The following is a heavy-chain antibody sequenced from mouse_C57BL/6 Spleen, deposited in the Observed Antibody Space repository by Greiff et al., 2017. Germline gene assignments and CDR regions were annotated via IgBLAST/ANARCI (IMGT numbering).Heavy chain of an antibody. CDR3: ARITTVVAGFAY. CDR1: GYPFPGYW. Sequence: QVQLQQSGAELMKPGASVKLSCKATGYPFPGYWIEWVKPRPGHGLEWIGEILPGSGSTNYKEKFKGKATFTADTSSNTAYMQLSSLTTEDSAIYYCARITTVVAGFAYWGQGTTLTVSS. D-gene: IGHD1-1*01. J-gene: IGHJ2*01. V-gene: IGHV1-9*01. CDR2: ILPGSGST.